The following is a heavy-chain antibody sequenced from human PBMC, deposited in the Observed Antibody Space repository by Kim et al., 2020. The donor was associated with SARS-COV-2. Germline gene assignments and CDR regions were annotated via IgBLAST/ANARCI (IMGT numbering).Heavy chain of an antibody. V-gene: IGHV3-33*05. CDR1: GFTFSSYG. CDR3: ARPFIVVVPAATPLLGTDDAFDI. CDR2: ISYDGSNK. D-gene: IGHD2-2*01. Sequence: GGSLRLSCAASGFTFSSYGMHWVRQAPGKGLEWVAVISYDGSNKYYADSVKGRFTISRDNSKNTLYLQMNSLRAEDTAVYYCARPFIVVVPAATPLLGTDDAFDIWGQGTMVTVSS. J-gene: IGHJ3*02.